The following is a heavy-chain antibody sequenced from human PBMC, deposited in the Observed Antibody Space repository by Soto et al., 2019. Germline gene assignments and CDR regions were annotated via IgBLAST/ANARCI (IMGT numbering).Heavy chain of an antibody. Sequence: QVQLVQSGAEVRKPGSSVKVSCKASGGTFSNSAITWVRQAPGQGLEWVGGIITIFGSTNYAQKFQGRVTITADESTSTAYMELSSLTSEDTAVYYCARDGDLRSDFWSGPLGGGWFDSWGQGTLVTVSS. D-gene: IGHD3-3*01. CDR1: GGTFSNSA. V-gene: IGHV1-69*12. CDR3: ARDGDLRSDFWSGPLGGGWFDS. J-gene: IGHJ5*01. CDR2: IITIFGST.